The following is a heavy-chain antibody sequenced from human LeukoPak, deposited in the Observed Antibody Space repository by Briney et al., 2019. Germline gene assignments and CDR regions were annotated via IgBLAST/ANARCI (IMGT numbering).Heavy chain of an antibody. J-gene: IGHJ4*02. CDR2: ISIISSDI. Sequence: GGPLRLSCAASGFTFSSYSMKWVRQAPGKGLEWVSSISIISSDIYYADSVKGRFTISRDNAKNSLYLQMNSLKTEDTAVYYCTSGLSVLRSNNTPVDYWGQGTLVTVSS. D-gene: IGHD4-17*01. V-gene: IGHV3-21*04. CDR1: GFTFSSYS. CDR3: TSGLSVLRSNNTPVDY.